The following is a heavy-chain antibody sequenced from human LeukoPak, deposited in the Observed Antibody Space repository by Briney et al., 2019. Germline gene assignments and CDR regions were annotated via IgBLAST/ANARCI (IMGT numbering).Heavy chain of an antibody. V-gene: IGHV3-48*03. Sequence: PGGSLRLSCSASGFTFSSYEMNWVRQAPGKGLEWVSYISSSGSTIYYADSVKGRFTISRDNAKNSLYLQMNSLRAEDTAVYYCARGRGDYFDYWGQGTLVTVSS. CDR3: ARGRGDYFDY. CDR2: ISSSGSTI. D-gene: IGHD3-16*01. CDR1: GFTFSSYE. J-gene: IGHJ4*02.